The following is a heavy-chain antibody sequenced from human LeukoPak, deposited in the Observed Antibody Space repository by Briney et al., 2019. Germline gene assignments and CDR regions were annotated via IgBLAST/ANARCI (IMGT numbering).Heavy chain of an antibody. D-gene: IGHD1-26*01. CDR2: ISYDGSNK. Sequence: GGSLRLSCAASGFTFSSYAMHWVRQAPGKGLEWVAVISYDGSNKYYADSVKGRFTISRDNPKNTLYLQMNSLRAEDTAVYYCARDSIVGATTSFDYWGRGTLVTVSS. V-gene: IGHV3-30-3*01. CDR3: ARDSIVGATTSFDY. J-gene: IGHJ4*02. CDR1: GFTFSSYA.